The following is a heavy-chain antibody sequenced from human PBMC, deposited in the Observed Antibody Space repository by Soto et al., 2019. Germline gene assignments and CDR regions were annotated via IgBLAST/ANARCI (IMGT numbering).Heavy chain of an antibody. CDR1: GFSLSTNGVG. CDR2: IYWDDDK. J-gene: IGHJ4*02. CDR3: AHRRLPTYYFDY. Sequence: QITLKESGPTLVKPTQTLTLTCTFSGFSLSTNGVGVGWIRQPPGKALEWLVLIYWDDDKRYNPSLKSRLTITKETTKNKVVLTKTNMDPVETATYYCAHRRLPTYYFDYWGQGTLVTVSS. V-gene: IGHV2-5*02.